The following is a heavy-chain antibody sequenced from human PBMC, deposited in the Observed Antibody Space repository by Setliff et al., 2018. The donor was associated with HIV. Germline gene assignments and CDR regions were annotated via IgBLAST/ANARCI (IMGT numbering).Heavy chain of an antibody. V-gene: IGHV4-4*02. Sequence: SETLSLTCAVSRGSISSDNWWTWLRQPPGKGLEWIGEIYHSGSTNYNASLKSRVTIPIDKSKSQFSLKLSSVTAADTTLYYCARGQHSSTWGALFDYWGQGTLVTVSS. J-gene: IGHJ4*02. D-gene: IGHD6-13*01. CDR3: ARGQHSSTWGALFDY. CDR1: RGSISSDNW. CDR2: IYHSGST.